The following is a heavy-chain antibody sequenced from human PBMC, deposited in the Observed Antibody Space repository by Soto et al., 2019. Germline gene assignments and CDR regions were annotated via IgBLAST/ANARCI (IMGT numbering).Heavy chain of an antibody. V-gene: IGHV3-74*01. CDR1: GFTFSIYW. J-gene: IGHJ4*02. D-gene: IGHD5-18*01. CDR3: GRGGSDSPMAPGY. Sequence: GGSLRLSCAASGFTFSIYWMHWVRQAPGKGLVWVSRINRDGSATNYADSVKGRFTISRDNAKNTLYLQMNSLRAEDTAVFYCGRGGSDSPMAPGYWGQGTLVTVSS. CDR2: INRDGSAT.